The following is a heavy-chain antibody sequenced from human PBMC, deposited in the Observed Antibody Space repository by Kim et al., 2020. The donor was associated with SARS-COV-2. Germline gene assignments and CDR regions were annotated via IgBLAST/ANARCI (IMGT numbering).Heavy chain of an antibody. D-gene: IGHD5-18*01. V-gene: IGHV3-33*01. CDR1: GFTFSSYG. CDR2: IWYDGSNK. CDR3: ARGGYSYGYGYYYGMDV. Sequence: GGSLRLSCAASGFTFSSYGMHWVRQAPGKGLEWVAVIWYDGSNKYYADSVKGRFTISRDNSKNTLYLQMNSLRAEDTAVYYCARGGYSYGYGYYYGMDVWGQGTTVTVSS. J-gene: IGHJ6*02.